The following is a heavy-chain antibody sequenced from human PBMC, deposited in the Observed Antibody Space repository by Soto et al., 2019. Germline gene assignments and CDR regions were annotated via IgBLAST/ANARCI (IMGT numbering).Heavy chain of an antibody. D-gene: IGHD3-16*01. CDR1: GYTFSSFD. V-gene: IGHV1-8*02. Sequence: QVQLVQSGAEVKKPGASVKVFCTTSGYTFSSFDINWVRQAPGQGLEWMGWMNAESGNTDLAQKFQGRVTMTRNTSLITEYLELISRISEHTAVYFLARNTFSLVYPPDHWGQGTLVTGSS. J-gene: IGHJ4*02. CDR2: MNAESGNT. CDR3: ARNTFSLVYPPDH.